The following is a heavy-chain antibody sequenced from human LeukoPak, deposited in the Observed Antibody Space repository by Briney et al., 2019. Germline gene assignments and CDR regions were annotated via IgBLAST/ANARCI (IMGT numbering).Heavy chain of an antibody. J-gene: IGHJ5*02. CDR2: ISNGKT. CDR3: VREAGYCAPVCVKTNWFNP. V-gene: IGHV3-23*01. D-gene: IGHD2-15*01. CDR1: GFPFSSHA. Sequence: GGSLRLSCAASGFPFSSHAMSWVRQPPGKGLEWVAAISNGKTYYADSVRGRFAISRDDSTNTVYLHMNSVRDEDTALYHCVREAGYCAPVCVKTNWFNPWGQGTLVAVSS.